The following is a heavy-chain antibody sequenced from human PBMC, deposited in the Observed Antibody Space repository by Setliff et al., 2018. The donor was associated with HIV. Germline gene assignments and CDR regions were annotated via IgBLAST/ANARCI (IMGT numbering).Heavy chain of an antibody. J-gene: IGHJ3*02. D-gene: IGHD2-15*01. V-gene: IGHV5-51*01. CDR2: IYPGDSDT. CDR1: GYNFRMYW. CDR3: ARQRVVATTKLDAFDI. Sequence: PGESLKISCKTSGYNFRMYWIAWVRQMPGKGLEWMGIIYPGDSDTRYSPSFQGQVTISADKSISTAYLQWSSLKASDTAMYYCARQRVVATTKLDAFDIWGQGTMVT.